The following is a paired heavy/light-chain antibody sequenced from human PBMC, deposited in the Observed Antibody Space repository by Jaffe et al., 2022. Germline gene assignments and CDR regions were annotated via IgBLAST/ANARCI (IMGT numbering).Light chain of an antibody. V-gene: IGKV3-11*01. CDR2: DAS. CDR1: QSVSSY. CDR3: QQRSNAFT. Sequence: EIVLTQSPATLSLSPGERATLSCRASQSVSSYLAWYQQKPGQAPRLLIYDASNRATGIPARFSGSGSGTDFTLTISSLEPEDFAVYYCQQRSNAFTFGPGTKVDIK. J-gene: IGKJ3*01.
Heavy chain of an antibody. V-gene: IGHV4-61*01. J-gene: IGHJ3*02. CDR2: IYYSGST. D-gene: IGHD3-3*01. CDR1: GGSVSSGSYY. CDR3: ARARRITIFGVAWKARDAFDI. Sequence: QVQLQESGPGLVKPSETLSLTCTVSGGSVSSGSYYWSWIRQPPGKGLEWIGYIYYSGSTNYNPSLKSRVTISVDTSKNQFSLKLSSVTAADTAVYYCARARRITIFGVAWKARDAFDIWGQGTMVTVSS.